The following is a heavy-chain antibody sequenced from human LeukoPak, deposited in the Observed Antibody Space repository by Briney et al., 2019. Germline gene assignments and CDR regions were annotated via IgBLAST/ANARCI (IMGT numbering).Heavy chain of an antibody. D-gene: IGHD3-22*01. Sequence: PGGSLRLSCAASGFTFSSYAMHWVRQAPGKGLEWVAVISYDGSNKYYADSVKGRFTISRDNSKNTLYLQMNSLRAEDTAVYYCARDLAVVVREFDYWGQGTLVTVSS. J-gene: IGHJ4*02. V-gene: IGHV3-30-3*01. CDR3: ARDLAVVVREFDY. CDR2: ISYDGSNK. CDR1: GFTFSSYA.